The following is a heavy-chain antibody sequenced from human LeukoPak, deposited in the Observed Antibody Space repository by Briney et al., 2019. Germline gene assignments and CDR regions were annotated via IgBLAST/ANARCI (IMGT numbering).Heavy chain of an antibody. D-gene: IGHD3-9*01. CDR1: GGTFSSYA. Sequence: SVKVSCKASGGTFSSYAISWVRQAPGQGLEWMGGIIPIFGTANYAQKFQGRVTITADKSTSTAYMELSSLRSEDTAVYYCATHYDILTGWFDYWGQGTLVTVSS. CDR2: IIPIFGTA. V-gene: IGHV1-69*06. J-gene: IGHJ4*02. CDR3: ATHYDILTGWFDY.